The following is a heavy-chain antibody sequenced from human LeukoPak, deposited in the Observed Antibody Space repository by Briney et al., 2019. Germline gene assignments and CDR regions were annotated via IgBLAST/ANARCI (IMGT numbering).Heavy chain of an antibody. CDR1: GFTFSSYT. D-gene: IGHD3-3*01. CDR3: ARDWSCWDV. V-gene: IGHV3-30-3*01. J-gene: IGHJ6*04. Sequence: GGSLRLSCAASGFTFSSYTMYWVRQAPGKGLEWVALISYDGSNKYYADSVKGRFTISRDNSKNTLYLQMNSLRTEDTAVFYCARDWSCWDVWGKGTTVTVSS. CDR2: ISYDGSNK.